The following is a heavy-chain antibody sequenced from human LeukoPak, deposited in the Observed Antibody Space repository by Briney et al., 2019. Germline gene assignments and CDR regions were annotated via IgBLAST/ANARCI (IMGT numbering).Heavy chain of an antibody. CDR2: IIPILGIA. CDR1: GYTFTSYY. J-gene: IGHJ6*02. CDR3: ATHDYGDYGDYYYYGMDV. D-gene: IGHD4-17*01. Sequence: GASVKVSCKASGYTFTSYYMHWVRQAPGQGLEWMGRIIPILGIANYAQKFQGRVTITADKSTSTAYMELSSLRSEDTAVYYCATHDYGDYGDYYYYGMDVWGQGTTVTVSS. V-gene: IGHV1-69*02.